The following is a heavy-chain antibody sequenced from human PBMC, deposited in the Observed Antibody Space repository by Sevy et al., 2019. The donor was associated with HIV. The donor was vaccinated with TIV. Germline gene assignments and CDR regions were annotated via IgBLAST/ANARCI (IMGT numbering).Heavy chain of an antibody. J-gene: IGHJ4*02. CDR2: INHRRST. CDR1: GGSFSGYY. CDR3: ARGSSSRLFDY. D-gene: IGHD6-13*01. Sequence: SETLSLTCAVYGGSFSGYYWSWIRQSPGKGLEWIGEINHRRSTSYNPSLTGRVTISINTSKNQFSLKLSSVTAADTAVYYCARGSSSRLFDYWGQGTLVTVSS. V-gene: IGHV4-34*01.